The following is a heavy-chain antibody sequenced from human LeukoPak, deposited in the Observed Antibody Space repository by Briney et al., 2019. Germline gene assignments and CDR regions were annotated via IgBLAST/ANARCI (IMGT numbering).Heavy chain of an antibody. V-gene: IGHV4-34*01. J-gene: IGHJ3*02. CDR2: INHSGST. CDR1: GGSFSGYY. CDR3: AREEDCSGGICYLGNAFDI. D-gene: IGHD2-15*01. Sequence: PSETLRLSCAVSGGSFSGYYWSWIRQPPGKGLEWIGEINHSGSTNYNASLKSRVTISVDTSKNKFSLKLSSVTAADTAVYYCAREEDCSGGICYLGNAFDIWGQGTMVTVSS.